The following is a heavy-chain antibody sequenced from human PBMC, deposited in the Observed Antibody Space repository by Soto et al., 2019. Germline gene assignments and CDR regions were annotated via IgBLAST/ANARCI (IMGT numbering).Heavy chain of an antibody. Sequence: QLQLQESGPGLVKPSGTLSLTCTVSGGSISSSSYYWGWIRQPPGKGLEWIGSIYYSGSTYYNPSLKSRVTISVDTSKNQFSLKLSSVTAADTAVYYCARLYSSGWYHYYGMDVWGQGTTVTVSS. D-gene: IGHD6-19*01. CDR1: GGSISSSSYY. V-gene: IGHV4-39*01. J-gene: IGHJ6*02. CDR3: ARLYSSGWYHYYGMDV. CDR2: IYYSGST.